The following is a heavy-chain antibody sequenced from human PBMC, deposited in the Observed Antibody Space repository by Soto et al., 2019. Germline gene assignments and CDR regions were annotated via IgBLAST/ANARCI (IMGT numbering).Heavy chain of an antibody. V-gene: IGHV3-23*01. CDR2: ISGSLGSA. J-gene: IGHJ3*01. CDR3: AKDSPIPGLGLLIHAFDL. D-gene: IGHD2-8*01. CDR1: GFTFNDYA. Sequence: GALRLSCAVSGFTFNDYAMSWVRQAPGKGLEWVSTISGSLGSAYYAASVEGRFTISRDNSNNTLYLQMNSLRVEDTATYYCAKDSPIPGLGLLIHAFDLWGHGTMVTVSS.